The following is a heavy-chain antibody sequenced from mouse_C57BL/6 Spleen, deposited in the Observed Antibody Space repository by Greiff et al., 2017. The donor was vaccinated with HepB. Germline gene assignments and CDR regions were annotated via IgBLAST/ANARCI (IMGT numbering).Heavy chain of an antibody. V-gene: IGHV5-4*03. CDR2: ISDGGSYT. D-gene: IGHD2-2*01. CDR1: GFTFSSYA. CDR3: ARGGGLRYFDV. J-gene: IGHJ1*03. Sequence: EVKVVESGGGLVKPGGSLKLSCAASGFTFSSYAMSWVRQTPEKRLEWVATISDGGSYTYYPDNVKGRFTISRDNAKNHLYLQMSHLKSEDTAMYYCARGGGLRYFDVWGTGTTVTVSS.